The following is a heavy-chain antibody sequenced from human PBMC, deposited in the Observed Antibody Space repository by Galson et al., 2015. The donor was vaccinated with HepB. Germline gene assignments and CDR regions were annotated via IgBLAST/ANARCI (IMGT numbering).Heavy chain of an antibody. Sequence: CAIAWDSVFTYGVTWIWMRQFRPTGLEWLGWTYCMYTWRHEYAVSVDSRITINLDASVNHFSQQLNSVTPEDTAMYYCARGRNGGPDGWGQGTLVTVSS. CDR1: WDSVFTYGVT. CDR3: ARGRNGGPDG. CDR2: TYCMYTWRH. D-gene: IGHD3-16*01. V-gene: IGHV6-1*01. J-gene: IGHJ4*02.